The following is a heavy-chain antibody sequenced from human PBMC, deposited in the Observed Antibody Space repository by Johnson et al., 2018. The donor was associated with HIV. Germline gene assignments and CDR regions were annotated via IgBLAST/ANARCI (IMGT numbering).Heavy chain of an antibody. CDR1: GFTFSSSA. J-gene: IGHJ3*02. CDR3: ARDWAAVGRVGGMDAFDI. D-gene: IGHD6-13*01. CDR2: ISYDGSNK. V-gene: IGHV3-30*04. Sequence: QVQLVESGGGVVRPGGSLRLSCAASGFTFSSSAMHWVRQAPGKGLEWVAVISYDGSNKYYADSVKGRFTISRDNAKNSLYLQMNSLRAEDTALYYCARDWAAVGRVGGMDAFDIWGQGTMVTVSS.